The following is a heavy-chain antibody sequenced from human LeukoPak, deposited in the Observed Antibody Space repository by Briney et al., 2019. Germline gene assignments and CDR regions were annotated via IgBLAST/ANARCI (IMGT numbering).Heavy chain of an antibody. CDR2: INPNSGGT. V-gene: IGHV1-2*02. J-gene: IGHJ4*02. CDR3: AAVGSSSSPLFDY. D-gene: IGHD6-13*01. Sequence: ASLKVSCKASGYTFTGYYMHWVRQAPGQGLKWMGWINPNSGGTNYAQKFQGRVTMTRDTSISTAYMELSRLRSDDTAVYYCAAVGSSSSPLFDYWGQGTLVTVSS. CDR1: GYTFTGYY.